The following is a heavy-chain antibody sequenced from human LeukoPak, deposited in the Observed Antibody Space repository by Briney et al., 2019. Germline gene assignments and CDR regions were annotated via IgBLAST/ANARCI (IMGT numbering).Heavy chain of an antibody. V-gene: IGHV4-59*01. D-gene: IGHD1-26*01. CDR2: VYYSGST. CDR3: ARLRRPVVGYFDY. Sequence: SETLSLTCTVSGASISNYYWSWIRQPPGKGLEWIGCVYYSGSTNYNHSLKSRVTISVDTSKSQFSLKLSSVTAADTAVYYCARLRRPVVGYFDYWGQGTLVTVSS. CDR1: GASISNYY. J-gene: IGHJ4*02.